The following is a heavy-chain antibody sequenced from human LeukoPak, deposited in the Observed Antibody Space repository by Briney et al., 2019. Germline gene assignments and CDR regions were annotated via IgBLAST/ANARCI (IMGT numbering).Heavy chain of an antibody. Sequence: PSETLSLTCTVSNVSISSGSYYWSWIRQPAGKGLEWIGRIYTSGSTNYNPSLKSRVTISVDTSKNQFSLKLSSVTAADTAVYYCAREVLYSSSSYYMDVWGKGTTVTVSS. CDR2: IYTSGST. V-gene: IGHV4-61*02. CDR3: AREVLYSSSSYYMDV. D-gene: IGHD6-13*01. J-gene: IGHJ6*03. CDR1: NVSISSGSYY.